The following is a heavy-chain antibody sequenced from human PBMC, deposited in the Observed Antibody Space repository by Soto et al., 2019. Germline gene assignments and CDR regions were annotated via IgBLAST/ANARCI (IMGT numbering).Heavy chain of an antibody. CDR3: ARTRSFTLGFYYDGMDV. CDR1: GYSFASYW. J-gene: IGHJ6*02. Sequence: GESLKISCQGSGYSFASYWIGWVRQMSGKDLEWMGIIYPGDSDTRYSPSFQGQVTISADKSLRTAYLQWTSLKASHTALYYCARTRSFTLGFYYDGMDVWGQGTTVTVSS. CDR2: IYPGDSDT. D-gene: IGHD6-6*01. V-gene: IGHV5-51*01.